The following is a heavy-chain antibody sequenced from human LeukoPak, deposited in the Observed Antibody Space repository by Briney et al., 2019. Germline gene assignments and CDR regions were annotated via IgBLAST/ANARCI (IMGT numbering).Heavy chain of an antibody. CDR2: ISSSGGST. V-gene: IGHV3-23*01. CDR1: GFTFNSYA. CDR3: AESPMTRVTTGGFDF. J-gene: IGHJ4*02. D-gene: IGHD4-17*01. Sequence: PGGSLRLSCAASGFTFNSYAMSWVRQAPGKGLEWVSSISSSGGSTYYVDSVKGRLTISRDNSKNTLYLQMNSLRAEDTAVYYCAESPMTRVTTGGFDFWGQGTLVTVSS.